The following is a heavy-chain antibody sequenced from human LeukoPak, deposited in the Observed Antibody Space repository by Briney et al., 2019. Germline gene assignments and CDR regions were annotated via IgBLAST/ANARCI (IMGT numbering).Heavy chain of an antibody. CDR2: IYYSGST. V-gene: IGHV4-39*07. Sequence: SETLSLTCTVSGGSISSSSYYWGWIRQPPGKGLEWIGSIYYSGSTYYNPSLKSRVTISVDTSKNQFSLKLSSVTAADTAVYYCARLRFGELPYYYYYGMDVWGQGTAVTVSS. J-gene: IGHJ6*02. CDR1: GGSISSSSYY. D-gene: IGHD3-10*01. CDR3: ARLRFGELPYYYYYGMDV.